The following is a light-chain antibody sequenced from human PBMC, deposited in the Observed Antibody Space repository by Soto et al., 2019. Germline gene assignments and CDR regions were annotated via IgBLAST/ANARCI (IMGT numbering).Light chain of an antibody. V-gene: IGLV1-44*01. J-gene: IGLJ1*01. CDR3: QSFDRGPSGVYV. CDR1: NSNIGNNL. Sequence: QSVLTQPPSASGTPGQTVTISCSGSNSNIGNNLVTWYQLLPGTAPKLLIYSNDQRPSGVPDRFSGSKSGTSASLAITGLQAEDEGDYYCQSFDRGPSGVYVFGTGTKLTVL. CDR2: SND.